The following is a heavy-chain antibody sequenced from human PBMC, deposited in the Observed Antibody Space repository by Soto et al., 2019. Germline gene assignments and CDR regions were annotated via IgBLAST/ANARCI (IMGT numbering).Heavy chain of an antibody. J-gene: IGHJ6*02. D-gene: IGHD6-13*01. Sequence: SEALSLTCAVYGGSFSGYYWSWIRQPPGKGLEWIGEINHSGTTNYKSSLKSRVTISGDTSKSHFSLSLSSVTAADAAVYYCARAQSADGSWYYYYLLDVWGQGTTVTVSS. CDR3: ARAQSADGSWYYYYLLDV. V-gene: IGHV4-34*01. CDR1: GGSFSGYY. CDR2: INHSGTT.